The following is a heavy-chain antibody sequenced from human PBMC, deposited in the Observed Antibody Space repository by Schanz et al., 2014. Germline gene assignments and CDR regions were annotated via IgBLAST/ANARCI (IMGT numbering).Heavy chain of an antibody. CDR2: ISSSGTTI. Sequence: VQLLQFGGGVVQPGRSLRLSCAASGFTFITYTMNWVRQAPGKGLEWVSYISSSGTTIYYADSVKGRFTISRDNSKNTLYLQMNSLRADDTAVYFCARAHGNNWYGKGLDYWGQGTQVTVSS. CDR3: ARAHGNNWYGKGLDY. D-gene: IGHD1-1*01. J-gene: IGHJ4*02. CDR1: GFTFITYT. V-gene: IGHV3-48*04.